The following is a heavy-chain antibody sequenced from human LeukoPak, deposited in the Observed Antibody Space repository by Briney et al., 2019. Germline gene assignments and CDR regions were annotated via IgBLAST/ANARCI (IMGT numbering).Heavy chain of an antibody. J-gene: IGHJ3*02. D-gene: IGHD2-15*01. CDR1: GFNFGEFW. V-gene: IGHV3-7*01. Sequence: GGSLRLSCAASGFNFGEFWMAWVRQTPGMGLEWVADIKEDGSESFYVDSVKGRFTISRDNAKNSLYLQMNSLRAEDTAVYYCARVLILVGSLDAFDIWGQGTMVTVSS. CDR3: ARVLILVGSLDAFDI. CDR2: IKEDGSES.